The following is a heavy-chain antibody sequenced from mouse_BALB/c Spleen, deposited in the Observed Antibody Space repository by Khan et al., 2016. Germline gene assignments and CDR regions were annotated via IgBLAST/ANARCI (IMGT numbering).Heavy chain of an antibody. CDR3: LRRTYVDYYARDY. Sequence: EVQLVESGGGLVQPKGSLKLSCAASGFTFNTYAMNWVRQAPGKGLEWVARIRRRSNNYATYYADSVKDRFTISRDDSQSMLYLQMNNLETEDTAMYYWLRRTYVDYYARDYSGEGTSVSVSS. V-gene: IGHV10-1*02. CDR2: IRRRSNNYAT. J-gene: IGHJ4*01. CDR1: GFTFNTYA. D-gene: IGHD1-1*01.